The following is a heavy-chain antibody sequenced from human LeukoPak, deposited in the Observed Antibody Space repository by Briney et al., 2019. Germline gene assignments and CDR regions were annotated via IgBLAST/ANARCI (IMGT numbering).Heavy chain of an antibody. CDR2: ISGSGGST. D-gene: IGHD6-19*01. CDR3: AKAGGAVAGTLFDY. J-gene: IGHJ4*02. CDR1: GFTFSNAW. V-gene: IGHV3-23*01. Sequence: GGSLRLSCAASGFTFSNAWMSWVRQAPGKGLEWVSAISGSGGSTYYADSVKGRFTISRDNSKNTLYLQMNSLRAEDTAVYYCAKAGGAVAGTLFDYWGQGTLVTVSS.